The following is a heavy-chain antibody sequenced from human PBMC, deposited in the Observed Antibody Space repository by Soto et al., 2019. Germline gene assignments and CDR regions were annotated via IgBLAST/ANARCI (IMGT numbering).Heavy chain of an antibody. J-gene: IGHJ5*02. CDR3: TRDASRDSSARGWFDP. D-gene: IGHD6-13*01. V-gene: IGHV3-21*01. CDR2: ISSNSAYI. Sequence: GGSLRLSCAASGFTFRSFTMNWVRQAPGKGLEWVSTISSNSAYIYYTDALRGRFTTSRDNTKNSLHLQMNSLRAEDTAVYYCTRDASRDSSARGWFDPWGPGTLVTVSS. CDR1: GFTFRSFT.